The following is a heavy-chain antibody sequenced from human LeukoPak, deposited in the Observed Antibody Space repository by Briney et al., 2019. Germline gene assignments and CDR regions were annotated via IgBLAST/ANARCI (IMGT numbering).Heavy chain of an antibody. CDR1: GFTFSSYG. D-gene: IGHD2-15*01. CDR2: ISGSGGST. CDR3: ARAIAPYYYYYYMDV. V-gene: IGHV3-23*01. J-gene: IGHJ6*03. Sequence: GGTLRLSCAASGFTFSSYGMSWVRQAPGKGLEWVSAISGSGGSTYYADSVKGRFTISRDNSKNTLYLQMNSLRAEDTAVYYCARAIAPYYYYYYMDVWGKGTTVTISS.